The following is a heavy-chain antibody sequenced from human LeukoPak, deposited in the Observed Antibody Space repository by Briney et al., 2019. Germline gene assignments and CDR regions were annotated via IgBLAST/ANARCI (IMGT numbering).Heavy chain of an antibody. Sequence: GGSLRLSCAASGFTFSSYAMHWVRQAPGKGLEWVAVISYDGSNKYYADSVKGRFTISRDNSKNTLYLQMNSLRAEDTAVYYCCEGEFDYWGQGTLVTVSS. J-gene: IGHJ4*02. D-gene: IGHD3-16*01. CDR3: CEGEFDY. CDR2: ISYDGSNK. V-gene: IGHV3-30*04. CDR1: GFTFSSYA.